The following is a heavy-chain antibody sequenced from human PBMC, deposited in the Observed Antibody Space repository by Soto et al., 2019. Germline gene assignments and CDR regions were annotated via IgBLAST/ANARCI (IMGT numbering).Heavy chain of an antibody. J-gene: IGHJ6*02. CDR1: GGSISSYY. D-gene: IGHD3-22*01. Sequence: SEPLSLTCTVSGGSISSYYWSCIRQPPGKGLEWIGYIYYSGSTNYNPSLKSRVTISVDTSKNQFSLKLSSVTAADTAVYYCARGVITPHYYYYGMDVWGQGTRVTVAS. CDR3: ARGVITPHYYYYGMDV. CDR2: IYYSGST. V-gene: IGHV4-59*01.